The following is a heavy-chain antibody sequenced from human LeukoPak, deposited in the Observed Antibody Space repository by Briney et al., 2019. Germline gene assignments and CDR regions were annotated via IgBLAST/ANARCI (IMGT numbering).Heavy chain of an antibody. CDR1: GFAFTDYA. V-gene: IGHV1-18*01. Sequence: ASVKVSCKTSGFAFTDYAITWVRQAPGQGLEWMGWINPYTGSAQYPQKFQGRVTMTTDTSTTTAYMEVRSLRPDDTAVYYCARGFGSSWYYFDYWGQGTLVTASS. D-gene: IGHD6-13*01. J-gene: IGHJ4*02. CDR2: INPYTGSA. CDR3: ARGFGSSWYYFDY.